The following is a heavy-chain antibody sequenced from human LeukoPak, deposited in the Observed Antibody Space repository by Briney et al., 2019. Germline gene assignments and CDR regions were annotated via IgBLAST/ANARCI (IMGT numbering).Heavy chain of an antibody. V-gene: IGHV1-18*01. J-gene: IGHJ3*02. Sequence: ASVKVSCKASGYTFTSYGISWVRQAPGQGLEWMGWISAYNGNTNYAQKLQARVTMTTDTSTSTAYMELRSLRSDDTAVYYCATTMVRGVITGAFDIWGQGTMVTVSS. CDR1: GYTFTSYG. CDR3: ATTMVRGVITGAFDI. D-gene: IGHD3-10*01. CDR2: ISAYNGNT.